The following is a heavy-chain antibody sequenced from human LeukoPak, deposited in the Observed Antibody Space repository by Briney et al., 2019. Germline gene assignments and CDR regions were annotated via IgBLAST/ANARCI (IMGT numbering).Heavy chain of an antibody. V-gene: IGHV4-39*01. Sequence: SETLSLTCTVSGGSISSSSYYWGWIRQPPGKGLEWIGSIYYSGSTYYNPSLKSRVTTSVDTSRNQFSLKLSSVTAADTAVYYCATQDLSIAMLGHWGQGTLVTVSS. CDR3: ATQDLSIAMLGH. CDR2: IYYSGST. CDR1: GGSISSSSYY. D-gene: IGHD3-22*01. J-gene: IGHJ1*01.